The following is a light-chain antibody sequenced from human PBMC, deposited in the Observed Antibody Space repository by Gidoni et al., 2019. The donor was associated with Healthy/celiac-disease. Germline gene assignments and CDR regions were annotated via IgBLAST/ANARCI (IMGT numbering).Light chain of an antibody. J-gene: IGKJ4*01. CDR1: QSVSSY. Sequence: IALTQSPATLSLSPGERATLSCRASQSVSSYLAWYQQKPGQAPRLLIYDASNRATGIPARFSGSGSGTDFTLTISSLEPEDFAVYYCQQRSNWPRTFXGXTKVEIK. CDR3: QQRSNWPRT. V-gene: IGKV3-11*01. CDR2: DAS.